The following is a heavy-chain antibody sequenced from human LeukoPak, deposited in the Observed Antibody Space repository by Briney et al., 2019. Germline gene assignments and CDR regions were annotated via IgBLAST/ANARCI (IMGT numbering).Heavy chain of an antibody. D-gene: IGHD2-2*02. V-gene: IGHV3-11*01. CDR3: FKDPNGVYMGAFDM. CDR2: ITNGGNTI. J-gene: IGHJ3*02. Sequence: GGSLRLSCAASGFTFSDYNMNWVRQAPGKGLDWVSYITNGGNTIHHADTVKGRFTISRDNAKKTLYLQMNSLRAEDTAVYYCFKDPNGVYMGAFDMWGPGTWGTVSS. CDR1: GFTFSDYN.